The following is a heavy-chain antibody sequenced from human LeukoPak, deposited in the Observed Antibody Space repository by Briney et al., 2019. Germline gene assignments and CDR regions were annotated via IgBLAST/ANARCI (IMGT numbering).Heavy chain of an antibody. J-gene: IGHJ4*02. V-gene: IGHV7-4-1*02. CDR3: ARDPGDYTNPVVGDY. CDR1: GYTFTNYA. Sequence: ASVKVSCKASGYTFTNYAMNWVRQAPGQGLEWMGWIHPSTGNPTYAQGFTGRFVFSLDTSVSTTYLQISSLKAEDTAVYYCARDPGDYTNPVVGDYWGQGTLVTVSS. D-gene: IGHD4-17*01. CDR2: IHPSTGNP.